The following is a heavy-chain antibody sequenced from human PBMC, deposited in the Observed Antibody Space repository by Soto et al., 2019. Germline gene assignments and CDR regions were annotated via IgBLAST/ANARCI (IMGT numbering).Heavy chain of an antibody. CDR1: GASISGYH. CDR2: IYYSGST. D-gene: IGHD3-9*01. V-gene: IGHV4-59*01. J-gene: IGHJ4*02. CDR3: ARDSRLAGYYNAVDY. Sequence: TCAVSGASISGYHWSWIRQPPGKGLEWLGYIYYSGSTNYNPSLKSRVTISVDTSKNQFSLKLSSVTAADTAVYYCARDSRLAGYYNAVDYWGQGTLVTVSS.